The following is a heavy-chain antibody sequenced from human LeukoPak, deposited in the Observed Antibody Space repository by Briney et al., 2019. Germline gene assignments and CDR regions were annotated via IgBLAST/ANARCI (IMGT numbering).Heavy chain of an antibody. CDR2: ISSSSSYI. J-gene: IGHJ4*02. D-gene: IGHD5-18*01. V-gene: IGHV3-21*01. Sequence: RGSLRLSCAASGFTFSSYSMNWVRQAPGKGLEWVSSISSSSSYIYYADSVKGRFTISRDNAKNSLYLQMNGLRAEDTAVYYCARDGGYSYGYPLDYWGQGTLVTVSS. CDR3: ARDGGYSYGYPLDY. CDR1: GFTFSSYS.